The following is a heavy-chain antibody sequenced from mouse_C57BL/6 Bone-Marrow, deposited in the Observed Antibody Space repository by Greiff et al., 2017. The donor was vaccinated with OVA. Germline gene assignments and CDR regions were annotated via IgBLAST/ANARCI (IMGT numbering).Heavy chain of an antibody. J-gene: IGHJ1*03. D-gene: IGHD1-1*01. V-gene: IGHV1-81*01. CDR3: ARNRYYGSRCFDV. CDR2: IYPRSGNT. CDR1: GYTFTSYG. Sequence: QVQLQQSGAELARPGASVKLSCKASGYTFTSYGISWVKQRTGQGLEWIGEIYPRSGNTYYNEKFKGKATLTADKSSSTAYMELRSLTSEDSAVYFCARNRYYGSRCFDVWGTGTTVTVSS.